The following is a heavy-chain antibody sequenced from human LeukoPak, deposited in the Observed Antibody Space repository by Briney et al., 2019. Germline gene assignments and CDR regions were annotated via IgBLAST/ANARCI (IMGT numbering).Heavy chain of an antibody. Sequence: SETLSLTCTVSGGSISSSSYYWGWIRQPPGKGLEWIGSIYYSGSTYYNPSLKSRVTISVDTSKNQFSLKLSSVTAADAAVYYCAGHCSSTSCRGPLGYYYMDVWGKGTTVTVSS. V-gene: IGHV4-39*07. CDR2: IYYSGST. CDR3: AGHCSSTSCRGPLGYYYMDV. J-gene: IGHJ6*03. CDR1: GGSISSSSYY. D-gene: IGHD2-2*01.